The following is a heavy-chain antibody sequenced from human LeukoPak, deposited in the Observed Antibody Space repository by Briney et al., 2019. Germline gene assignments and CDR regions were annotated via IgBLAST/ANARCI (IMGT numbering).Heavy chain of an antibody. CDR2: IYHSGIT. D-gene: IGHD6-6*01. V-gene: IGHV4-4*02. CDR3: ARGSSSSVDY. J-gene: IGHJ4*02. CDR1: GDSIISINW. Sequence: PSETLSLTCAVSGDSIISINWWSWVRQPPGKGLEWIGEIYHSGITKYSPSLKSRVTISVDTSKNQFSLKLSSVTAADTAVYYCARGSSSSVDYWGQGTLVTVSS.